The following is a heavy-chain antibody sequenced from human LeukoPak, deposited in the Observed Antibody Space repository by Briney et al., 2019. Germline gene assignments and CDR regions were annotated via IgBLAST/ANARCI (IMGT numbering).Heavy chain of an antibody. CDR2: INPNSGGT. Sequence: ASVKVSCKASGYTSTGYYMHWVRQAPGQGLEWMGWINPNSGGTNYAQKFQGRVTMTRDTSISTAYMELSRLRSDDTAVYYCARGAPLLLWFGELSYYYYYGMDVWGQGTTVTVSS. J-gene: IGHJ6*02. V-gene: IGHV1-2*02. D-gene: IGHD3-10*01. CDR3: ARGAPLLLWFGELSYYYYYGMDV. CDR1: GYTSTGYY.